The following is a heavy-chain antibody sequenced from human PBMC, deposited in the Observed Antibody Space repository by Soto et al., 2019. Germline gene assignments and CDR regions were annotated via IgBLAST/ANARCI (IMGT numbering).Heavy chain of an antibody. D-gene: IGHD6-19*01. CDR3: ARGFGYSSGSYAY. J-gene: IGHJ4*02. CDR1: GGSISSGEYY. CDR2: IYYSGST. Sequence: SETLSLTCTVSGGSISSGEYYWNWIRQPPGKGLEWIGYIYYSGSTFYNPSLKSRVTISGDTSKNQFSLTLSAVTAADTAVYYCARGFGYSSGSYAYWGQGTQVTVSS. V-gene: IGHV4-30-4*01.